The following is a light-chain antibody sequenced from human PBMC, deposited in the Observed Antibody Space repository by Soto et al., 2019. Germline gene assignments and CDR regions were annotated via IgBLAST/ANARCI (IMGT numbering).Light chain of an antibody. CDR2: QDS. Sequence: SYELTQPPSVSVSPGQTASITCSGDKLGDKYACWYQQKPGQSPVLVIYQDSKRPSGIPERFSGSNSGNTATLTISGTQAMDEADYYCQAWDSGTEFGGGTKLTVL. CDR1: KLGDKY. CDR3: QAWDSGTE. J-gene: IGLJ2*01. V-gene: IGLV3-1*01.